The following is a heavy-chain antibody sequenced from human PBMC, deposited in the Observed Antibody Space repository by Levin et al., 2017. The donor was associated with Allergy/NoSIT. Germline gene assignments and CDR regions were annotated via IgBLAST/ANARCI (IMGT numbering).Heavy chain of an antibody. Sequence: ASVKVSCKASAYTFISYDITWVRQAPGQGLEWMGWMNPNSGNTGYVQKFQGRVSMTRNSSIATAYMELSSLTSEDTAVYYCARAGPALNTCSVGSCHNIDFWGQGTLVTVSS. J-gene: IGHJ4*02. CDR3: ARAGPALNTCSVGSCHNIDF. CDR1: AYTFISYD. D-gene: IGHD2-15*01. CDR2: MNPNSGNT. V-gene: IGHV1-8*01.